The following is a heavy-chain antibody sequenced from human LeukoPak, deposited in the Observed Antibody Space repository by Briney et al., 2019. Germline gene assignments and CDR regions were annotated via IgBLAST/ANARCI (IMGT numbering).Heavy chain of an antibody. CDR2: ISGSGGST. V-gene: IGHV3-23*01. D-gene: IGHD3-9*01. CDR1: GFSFSTFA. Sequence: GGSLRLSCAASGFSFSTFAMNWVRQAPGKGLEWVSAISGSGGSTYYADSVKGRFTISRDNSKNTLYLQMNSLRAEDTAVYYCAKDDDILPLASPFDYWGQGTLVTVSS. J-gene: IGHJ4*02. CDR3: AKDDDILPLASPFDY.